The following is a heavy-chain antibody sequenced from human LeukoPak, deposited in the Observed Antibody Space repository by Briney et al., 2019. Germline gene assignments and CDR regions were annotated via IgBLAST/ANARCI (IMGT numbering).Heavy chain of an antibody. V-gene: IGHV4-30-2*01. J-gene: IGHJ3*02. CDR2: IYHSGST. CDR1: GGSFSGYY. Sequence: PSETLSLTCAVYGGSFSGYYWSWIRQPPGKGLEWIGYIYHSGSTYYNPSLKSRVTISVDRSKNQFSLKLSSVTAADTAVYYCARAYYYGSGSYYNVGDAFDIWGQGTMVTVSS. D-gene: IGHD3-10*01. CDR3: ARAYYYGSGSYYNVGDAFDI.